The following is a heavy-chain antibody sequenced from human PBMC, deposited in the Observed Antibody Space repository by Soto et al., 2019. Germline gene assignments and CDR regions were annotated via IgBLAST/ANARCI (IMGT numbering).Heavy chain of an antibody. J-gene: IGHJ6*02. CDR3: ARESWVVGATYYYYGMDV. D-gene: IGHD1-26*01. CDR1: GFTFSSYS. V-gene: IGHV3-21*01. Sequence: PGGSLRLSCAASGFTFSSYSMNWVRQAPGKGLEWVSSISSSSSYIYYADSVKGRFTISRDNAKNSLYLQMNSLRAEDTAVYYCARESWVVGATYYYYGMDVWGQGTTVTVSS. CDR2: ISSSSSYI.